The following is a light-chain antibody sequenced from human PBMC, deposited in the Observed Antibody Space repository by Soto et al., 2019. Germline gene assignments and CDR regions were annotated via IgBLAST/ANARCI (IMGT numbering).Light chain of an antibody. CDR2: LEGSGSY. CDR3: ETWDSNTRV. CDR1: SGHSSYI. Sequence: QSVLTQSSSASASLGSSVKLTCTLSSGHSSYIIAWHHQQPGKAPRYLMKLEGSGSYNKGSGVPDRFSGSSSGADRYLTISILYFEDEANYYCETWDSNTRVFGGGTKLTVL. V-gene: IGLV4-60*02. J-gene: IGLJ2*01.